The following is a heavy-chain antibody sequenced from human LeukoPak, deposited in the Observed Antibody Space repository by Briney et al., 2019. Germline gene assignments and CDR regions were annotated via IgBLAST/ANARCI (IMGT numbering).Heavy chain of an antibody. Sequence: ASVKVSCKASGYTFTSYDINWVRQATGQGLEWMGWMNPNSGNTGYAQKFQGRVTMTRNTSISTAYMELSSLRSEDTAVYHCARTFPRTYYYGMDVWGQGTTVTASS. V-gene: IGHV1-8*01. CDR3: ARTFPRTYYYGMDV. J-gene: IGHJ6*02. CDR1: GYTFTSYD. CDR2: MNPNSGNT.